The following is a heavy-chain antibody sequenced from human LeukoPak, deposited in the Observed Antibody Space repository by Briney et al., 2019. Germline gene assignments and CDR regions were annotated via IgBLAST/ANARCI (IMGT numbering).Heavy chain of an antibody. J-gene: IGHJ4*02. D-gene: IGHD1-20*01. CDR3: ARAYNWNDAFDY. V-gene: IGHV1-2*06. CDR1: GYTFTGYY. Sequence: ASVTVSFKASGYTFTGYYMHWVRQAPGQGLEWMGRINPNTGGTNYVQKFQGRVTMTRDTSTSTVYMELSGLRSEDTAVYYCARAYNWNDAFDYWGQGTLVTVSS. CDR2: INPNTGGT.